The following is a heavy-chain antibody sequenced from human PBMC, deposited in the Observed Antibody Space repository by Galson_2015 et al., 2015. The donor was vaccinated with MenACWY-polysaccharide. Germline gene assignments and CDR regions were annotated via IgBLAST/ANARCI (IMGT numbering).Heavy chain of an antibody. V-gene: IGHV6-1*01. Sequence: CAISGDSVSSNPASWNWIRQSPSRGLEWLGRTYYRSQRYTDYAVSVKSRISINADASQNQFSLQLNSVTPDDTAVYYCARDRGRHSHCPPYYFDFWGQGTLVTVSS. J-gene: IGHJ4*02. CDR2: TYYRSQRYT. D-gene: IGHD2-21*01. CDR1: GDSVSSNPAS. CDR3: ARDRGRHSHCPPYYFDF.